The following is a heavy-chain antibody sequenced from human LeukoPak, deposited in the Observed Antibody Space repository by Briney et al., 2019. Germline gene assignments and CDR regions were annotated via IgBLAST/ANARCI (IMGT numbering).Heavy chain of an antibody. Sequence: GGSLRLSCAASGFTFSSYSMNWVRQAPGKGLEWVSSISSSSYIYYADSVKGRFTISRDNAKNSLYLQMNSLRAEDTAVYYCARVYCSSTSCQYAYDAFDIWGQGTMVTVSS. CDR3: ARVYCSSTSCQYAYDAFDI. CDR2: ISSSSYI. J-gene: IGHJ3*02. D-gene: IGHD2-2*01. V-gene: IGHV3-21*01. CDR1: GFTFSSYS.